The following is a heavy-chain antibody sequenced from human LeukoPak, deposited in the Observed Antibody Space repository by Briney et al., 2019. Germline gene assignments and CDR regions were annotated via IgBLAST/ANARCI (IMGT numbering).Heavy chain of an antibody. V-gene: IGHV1-2*02. Sequence: ASVKVSCKAPGYTFTGYYVHWVRQAPGQGLEWMGWINPNSGGTNYAQKFQGRVTMTRDTSISTAYMELSRLRSDDTAVYYCARGSGSYFGPTGYWGQGTLVTVSS. CDR2: INPNSGGT. CDR3: ARGSGSYFGPTGY. D-gene: IGHD1-26*01. CDR1: GYTFTGYY. J-gene: IGHJ4*02.